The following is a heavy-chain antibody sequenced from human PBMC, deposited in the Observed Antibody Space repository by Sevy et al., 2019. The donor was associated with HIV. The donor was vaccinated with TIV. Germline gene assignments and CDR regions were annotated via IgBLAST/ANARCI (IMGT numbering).Heavy chain of an antibody. V-gene: IGHV3-73*01. CDR1: GFTFSGSA. J-gene: IGHJ6*02. Sequence: GWSLRLSCAASGFTFSGSAMHWVRQASGKGLEWVGRIRRKANSYATAYAASVKGRFTISRDDSKNTAYLQMNSLKTEDTAVYYCTRGMTTVTIGWGNYYYYYGMDVWGQGTTVTVSS. D-gene: IGHD4-17*01. CDR3: TRGMTTVTIGWGNYYYYYGMDV. CDR2: IRRKANSYAT.